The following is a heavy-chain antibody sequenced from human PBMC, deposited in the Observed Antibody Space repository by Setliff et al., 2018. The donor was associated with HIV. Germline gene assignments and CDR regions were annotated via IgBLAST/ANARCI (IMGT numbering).Heavy chain of an antibody. Sequence: GGSLRFSCTASGFMFSSYAMHWVRQAPGKGLEWVAVISSDGSNKFYADSVKGRFTISRDTFESSVYLHMNSLTADDTAVYYCARVRITGTTRWFDPWGQGTLVTVSS. CDR3: ARVRITGTTRWFDP. J-gene: IGHJ5*02. CDR2: ISSDGSNK. V-gene: IGHV3-30*04. CDR1: GFMFSSYA. D-gene: IGHD1-7*01.